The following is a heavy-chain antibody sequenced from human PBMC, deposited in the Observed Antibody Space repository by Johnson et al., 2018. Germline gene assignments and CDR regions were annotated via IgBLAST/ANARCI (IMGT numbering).Heavy chain of an antibody. CDR2: ISWNIGSI. CDR1: GFTFDDYA. D-gene: IGHD5-18*01. Sequence: VQLQESGGGLVQPGRSLRLSCAASGFTFDDYAMHWVRQAPGTGLEWVSGISWNIGSIGYAASVKGRFTISRDNAKNSLYLQTNSLRTEDTALYYCAKGGQYRFSYFYYMDVWGKGTTVTVSS. J-gene: IGHJ6*03. V-gene: IGHV3-9*01. CDR3: AKGGQYRFSYFYYMDV.